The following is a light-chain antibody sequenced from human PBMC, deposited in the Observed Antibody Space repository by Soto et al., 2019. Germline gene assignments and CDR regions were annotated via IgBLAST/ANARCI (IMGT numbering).Light chain of an antibody. CDR2: EVS. CDR3: SSYTSSTTLV. Sequence: QSVLTQPASVSGSPGQSITISCTGTSNDVGGYNYVSWYQQHPGKAPKLMIYEVSNRPSGVSDRFSGSKSGNTASLTISGLQAEDEADYYCSSYTSSTTLVFGGGTQRPS. CDR1: SNDVGGYNY. J-gene: IGLJ3*02. V-gene: IGLV2-14*01.